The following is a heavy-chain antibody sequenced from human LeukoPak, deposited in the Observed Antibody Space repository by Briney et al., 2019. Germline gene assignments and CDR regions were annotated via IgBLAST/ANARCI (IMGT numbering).Heavy chain of an antibody. Sequence: ASVKVSCKASGYTFTSYGISWVRQAPGQGLEWMGWISAYNGNTNYAQKLQGRVTMTTDTSTSTAYMELRSLRSDDTAVYYCARERSVFGVVDDAFDIWGQGTMVTVSS. CDR3: ARERSVFGVVDDAFDI. J-gene: IGHJ3*02. D-gene: IGHD3-3*01. CDR2: ISAYNGNT. CDR1: GYTFTSYG. V-gene: IGHV1-18*01.